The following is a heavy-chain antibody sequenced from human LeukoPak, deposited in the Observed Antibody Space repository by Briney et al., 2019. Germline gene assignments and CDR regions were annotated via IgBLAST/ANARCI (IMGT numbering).Heavy chain of an antibody. D-gene: IGHD2-15*01. CDR1: GGSFRGYY. J-gene: IGHJ5*02. Sequence: SETLSHTCADSGGSFRGYYWSWIRQPPGKGLEWIGEINHSGSTNYNPSLKSRVTISVDASKNQSSLMLSCVAAADTAGLYCAGGYCSGGSCYSCPCRFDPWGQGTLVTVSS. CDR2: INHSGST. V-gene: IGHV4-34*01. CDR3: AGGYCSGGSCYSCPCRFDP.